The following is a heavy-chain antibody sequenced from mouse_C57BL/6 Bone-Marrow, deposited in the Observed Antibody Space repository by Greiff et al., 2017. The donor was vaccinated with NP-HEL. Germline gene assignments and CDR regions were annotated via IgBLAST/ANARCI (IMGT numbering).Heavy chain of an antibody. J-gene: IGHJ1*03. V-gene: IGHV3-8*01. D-gene: IGHD1-1*01. CDR3: ARSSSITTVVAHWYFDV. CDR1: GYSITSDY. CDR2: ISYSGST. Sequence: EVKLLESGPGLAKPSQTLSLTCSVTGYSITSDYWTWIRKFPGNKLEYMGYISYSGSTYYTPSLKSRISITRDTSKNHYYLQLNSVTTEDTATYYCARSSSITTVVAHWYFDVWGTGTTVTVSS.